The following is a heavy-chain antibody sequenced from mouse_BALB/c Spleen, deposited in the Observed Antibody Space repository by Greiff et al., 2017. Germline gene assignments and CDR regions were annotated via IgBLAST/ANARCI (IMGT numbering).Heavy chain of an antibody. CDR1: GYTFTSYW. CDR2: IYPGDGDT. V-gene: IGHV1-87*01. J-gene: IGHJ2*01. CDR3: ARSITTVVENFDY. D-gene: IGHD1-1*01. Sequence: QVQLQQSGAELARPGASVKLSCKASGYTFTSYWMQWVKQRPGQGLEWIGAIYPGDGDTRYTQKFKGKATLTADKSSSTAYMQLSSLASEDSAVYYCARSITTVVENFDYWGQGTTLTVSS.